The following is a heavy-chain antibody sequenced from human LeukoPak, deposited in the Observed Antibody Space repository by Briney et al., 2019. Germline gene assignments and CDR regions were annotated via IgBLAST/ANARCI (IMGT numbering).Heavy chain of an antibody. V-gene: IGHV4-61*09. CDR2: IYTSGST. CDR1: GGSISSGSYY. D-gene: IGHD5-18*01. J-gene: IGHJ3*02. Sequence: SQTLSLTCTVSGGSISSGSYYWSWIRQPAGKGLEWIGHIYTSGSTNSNPSLKSRVTISLDTSKNQFSLKLSSVTAADTAVYYCARTRDTEDAFDIWGQGTMVTVSS. CDR3: ARTRDTEDAFDI.